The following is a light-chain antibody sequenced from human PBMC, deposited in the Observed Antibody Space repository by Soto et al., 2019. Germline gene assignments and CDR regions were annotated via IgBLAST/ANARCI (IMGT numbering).Light chain of an antibody. Sequence: IRLTQSPTSLSASVGDRVTITCQASQYIGNYLNWYQQKPGEDPRLLISGASKLEPGVPSRFSGGGSGADFTFIISSLQPEDVATYSCQQYDNIILSVGGGTKVEIK. CDR2: GAS. CDR3: QQYDNIILS. V-gene: IGKV1-33*01. CDR1: QYIGNY. J-gene: IGKJ4*01.